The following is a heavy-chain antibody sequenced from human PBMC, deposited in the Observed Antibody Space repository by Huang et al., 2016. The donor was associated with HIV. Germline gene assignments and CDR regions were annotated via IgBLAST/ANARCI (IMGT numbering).Heavy chain of an antibody. CDR2: ISHSGAA. D-gene: IGHD3-16*01. Sequence: QVQLQQWGAGLLKPSETLSLTCAVYGGIFARYYWIWNSQTPGGYLELIGEISHSGAAHYNPSLASRVTLSVDASKNQFSLKLTSVTAADTAVYFCARLPIMAIQLGSFFDFWGQGNLVTVSS. CDR3: ARLPIMAIQLGSFFDF. CDR1: GGIFARYY. V-gene: IGHV4-34*02. J-gene: IGHJ4*02.